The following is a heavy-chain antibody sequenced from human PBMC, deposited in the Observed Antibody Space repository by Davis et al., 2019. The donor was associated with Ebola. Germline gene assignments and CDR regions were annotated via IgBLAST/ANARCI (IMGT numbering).Heavy chain of an antibody. V-gene: IGHV4-34*01. Sequence: GSLRLSCAVYGGSFSGYYWSWIRQPPGKGLEWIGEINHSGSTNYNPSLKSRVTISVDTSKNQFSLKLSSVTAADTAVYYCARQKCGGGSCYGRRYYYYGMDVWGQGTTVTVSS. D-gene: IGHD2-15*01. CDR1: GGSFSGYY. J-gene: IGHJ6*02. CDR2: INHSGST. CDR3: ARQKCGGGSCYGRRYYYYGMDV.